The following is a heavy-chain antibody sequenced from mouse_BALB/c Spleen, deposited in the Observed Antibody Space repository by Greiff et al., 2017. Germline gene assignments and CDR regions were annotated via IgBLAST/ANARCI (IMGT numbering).Heavy chain of an antibody. CDR2: ISYSGST. J-gene: IGHJ1*01. CDR3: ARSGGSSYWYFDV. CDR1: GYSITSYYA. D-gene: IGHD1-1*01. V-gene: IGHV3-2*02. Sequence: DVHLVESGPGLVQPSQSLSLTCTVTGYSITSYYAWNWIRQFPGTKLEWIGYISYSGSTSYNPSLKSRISITRDTSKNQFFLQLHSVTTEDTDTYNCARSGGSSYWYFDVWGAGTTVTVSS.